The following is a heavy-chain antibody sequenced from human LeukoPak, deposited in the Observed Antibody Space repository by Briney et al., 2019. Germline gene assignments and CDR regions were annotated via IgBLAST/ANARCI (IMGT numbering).Heavy chain of an antibody. CDR2: INPNSGGT. CDR1: GYTFTGYY. V-gene: IGHV1-2*06. Sequence: ASVKVSCKASGYTFTGYYMHWVRQAPGQGLEWMGRINPNSGGTNYAQKFQGRVTMTGDTSISTAYMELSRLRSDDTAVYYCARDLVGANGGFDYWGQGTLVTVSS. D-gene: IGHD1-26*01. J-gene: IGHJ4*02. CDR3: ARDLVGANGGFDY.